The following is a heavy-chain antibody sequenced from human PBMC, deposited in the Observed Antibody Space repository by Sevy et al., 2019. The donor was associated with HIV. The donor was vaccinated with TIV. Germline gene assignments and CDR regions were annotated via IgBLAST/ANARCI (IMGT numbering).Heavy chain of an antibody. CDR3: AKDATTVTIGWYFDL. J-gene: IGHJ2*01. D-gene: IGHD4-4*01. V-gene: IGHV3-30*18. Sequence: GESLKISCAASGFTFSNYGMHWVRQAPGKGLEWVAIISYDGSNKYHADSVKGRFTISTDNSKNTLYLQMNSLRTEDTAVYCCAKDATTVTIGWYFDLWGRGTLVTVSS. CDR1: GFTFSNYG. CDR2: ISYDGSNK.